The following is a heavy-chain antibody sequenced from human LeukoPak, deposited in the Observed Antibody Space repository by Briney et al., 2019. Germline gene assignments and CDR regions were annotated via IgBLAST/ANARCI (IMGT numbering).Heavy chain of an antibody. CDR2: ISAYNGNT. CDR3: ARGGTSGWRTPNDDY. CDR1: GYTITSYV. D-gene: IGHD6-19*01. J-gene: IGHJ4*02. V-gene: IGHV1-18*01. Sequence: GASVKVSCKASGYTITSYVISWVRQAPGQGLEWTGWISAYNGNTNSAQKLRGRVTMTTDTSTRTAYMELRSLRSDDAAVYYCARGGTSGWRTPNDDYWGQGTLVTVSS.